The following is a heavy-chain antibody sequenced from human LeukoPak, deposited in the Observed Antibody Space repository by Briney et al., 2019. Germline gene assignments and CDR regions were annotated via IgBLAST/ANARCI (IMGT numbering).Heavy chain of an antibody. D-gene: IGHD2-21*02. CDR3: ARIIKHIVAVTAIASGGWFDP. Sequence: GGSLRLSCAASEFSVGSNYMTWVRQAPGKGLEWVSLIYSGGSTYYADSVKGRFTISRDNSKNTLYLQMNSLRAEDTAVYYCARIIKHIVAVTAIASGGWFDPWGQGTLVTVSS. CDR1: EFSVGSNY. CDR2: IYSGGST. J-gene: IGHJ5*02. V-gene: IGHV3-66*01.